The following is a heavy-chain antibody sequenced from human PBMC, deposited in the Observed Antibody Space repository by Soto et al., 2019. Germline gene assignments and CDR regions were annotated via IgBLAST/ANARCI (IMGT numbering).Heavy chain of an antibody. CDR1: GFSLSTSGMC. CDR3: ARTTLTYYYDSSGYHFDY. J-gene: IGHJ4*02. CDR2: IDWDDEK. V-gene: IGHV2-70*01. Sequence: ESGPTLVNPTQTLTLTCTFSGFSLSTSGMCVSWIRQPAGKALEWLALIDWDDEKYYSTSLKTRLTISKDTSKNQVVLTMTNMDPVDTATYYCARTTLTYYYDSSGYHFDYWGQGTLVTVSS. D-gene: IGHD3-22*01.